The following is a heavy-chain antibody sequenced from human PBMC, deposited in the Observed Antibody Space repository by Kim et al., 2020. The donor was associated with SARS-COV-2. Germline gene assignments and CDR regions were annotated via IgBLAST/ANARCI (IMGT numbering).Heavy chain of an antibody. V-gene: IGHV4-59*01. CDR3: ARGGGGWNQINFDY. CDR2: IYYSGST. J-gene: IGHJ4*02. D-gene: IGHD1-1*01. CDR1: GGSISSYY. Sequence: SETLSLTCTVSGGSISSYYWSWIRQPPGKGLEWIGYIYYSGSTNYNPSLKSRVTISVDTSKNQFSLKLSSVTAADTAVYYCARGGGGWNQINFDYWGQGTLVTVSS.